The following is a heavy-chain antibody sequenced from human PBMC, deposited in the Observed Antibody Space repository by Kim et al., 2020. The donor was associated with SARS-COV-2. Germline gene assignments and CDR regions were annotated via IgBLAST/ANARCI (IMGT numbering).Heavy chain of an antibody. CDR3: LDYHGSWIHGFH. V-gene: IGHV3-23*01. CDR2: ISGNDGTT. D-gene: IGHD3-10*01. CDR1: GITFANYG. J-gene: IGHJ1*01. Sequence: GGSLRLSCAASGITFANYGVTWVRQAPGKGLEWVSSISGNDGTTYYADSVRGRSTISRDNSKNTMYLQLSNMRAEDTATYYCLDYHGSWIHGFHCGQGAL.